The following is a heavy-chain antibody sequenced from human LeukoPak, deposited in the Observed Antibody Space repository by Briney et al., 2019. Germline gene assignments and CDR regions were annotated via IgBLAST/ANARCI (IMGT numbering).Heavy chain of an antibody. Sequence: PGGSLRLSCVASGFTFTSYAMSWVRQAPGKGLEWVSAISGSGGSTYYADSVKGRFTISRDNPKNTLYLQMNSLRAEDTAVYYCAKADSPVAGPPRIYFQHWGQGTLVTVSS. J-gene: IGHJ1*01. D-gene: IGHD6-19*01. CDR1: GFTFTSYA. V-gene: IGHV3-23*01. CDR2: ISGSGGST. CDR3: AKADSPVAGPPRIYFQH.